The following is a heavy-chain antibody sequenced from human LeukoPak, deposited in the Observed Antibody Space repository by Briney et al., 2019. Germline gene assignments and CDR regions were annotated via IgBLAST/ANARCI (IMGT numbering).Heavy chain of an antibody. CDR3: ARDGGTYFDP. D-gene: IGHD3-16*01. J-gene: IGHJ5*02. CDR1: GFTFSSYA. CDR2: IYYSGST. Sequence: GSLRLSCAASGFTFSSYAMSWVRQPPGKGLEWIGYIYYSGSTNYNPSLKSRVTISVDTSKNQFSLKLSSVTAADTAVYYCARDGGTYFDPWGQGTLVTVSS. V-gene: IGHV4-59*01.